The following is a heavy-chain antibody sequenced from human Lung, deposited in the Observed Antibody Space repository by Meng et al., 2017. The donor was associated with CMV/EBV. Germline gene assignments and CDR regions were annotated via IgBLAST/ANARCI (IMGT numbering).Heavy chain of an antibody. Sequence: SVXVSXXASGGTFSSYAFSWVRQAPGQGLEWMGGIIPIFGIANYAQKFQGRVTVTTDESTSTAYMELSSLRSEDTALYYCARDRTGDCSSTSCYNYYYYYGMDVWGQGTTVXVSS. CDR1: GGTFSSYA. D-gene: IGHD2-2*02. J-gene: IGHJ6*02. CDR2: IIPIFGIA. V-gene: IGHV1-69*05. CDR3: ARDRTGDCSSTSCYNYYYYYGMDV.